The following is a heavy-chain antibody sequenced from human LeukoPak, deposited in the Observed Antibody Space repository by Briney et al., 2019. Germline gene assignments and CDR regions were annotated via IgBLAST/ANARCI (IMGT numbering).Heavy chain of an antibody. J-gene: IGHJ4*02. V-gene: IGHV3-48*04. D-gene: IGHD6-13*01. CDR1: GFTFSSYS. CDR2: ISSSSSTV. CDR3: ASGNPAAAYYFDY. Sequence: GGSLRLSCAASGFTFSSYSMNWVRQAPGKGLEWASYISSSSSTVYYADSVKGRFTISRDNAKNSLYLQMNSLRAEDTAVYYCASGNPAAAYYFDYWGQGTLVTVSS.